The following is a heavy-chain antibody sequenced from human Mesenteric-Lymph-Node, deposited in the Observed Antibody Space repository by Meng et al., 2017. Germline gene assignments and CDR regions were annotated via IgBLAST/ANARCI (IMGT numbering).Heavy chain of an antibody. J-gene: IGHJ4*02. D-gene: IGHD1-26*01. CDR2: VYTSGT. Sequence: SETLSLTCTVSGGSLSSANHFWSWIRQPAGKGLEWIGRVYTSGTNINPSLKSRVTLSIDTSKNQFSLKLSSVTAADTALYYCARAGIHSGSYYPLDYWGQGTLVTVSS. CDR1: GGSLSSANHF. CDR3: ARAGIHSGSYYPLDY. V-gene: IGHV4-61*02.